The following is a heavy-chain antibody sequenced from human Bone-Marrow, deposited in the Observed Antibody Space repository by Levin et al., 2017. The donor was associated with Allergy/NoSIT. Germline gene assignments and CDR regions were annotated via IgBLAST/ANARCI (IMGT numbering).Heavy chain of an antibody. J-gene: IGHJ4*02. D-gene: IGHD2-15*01. Sequence: GGSLRLSCAVSGITFSSQGMHWVRQAPGKGLEWVAVISYDGRNEYYADSVKGRFTISRDNSQNTLWLQMNSLRTEDTAVYYCAILRIHYFDDWGQGTLVTVSS. CDR2: ISYDGRNE. CDR1: GITFSSQG. V-gene: IGHV3-30*03. CDR3: AILRIHYFDD.